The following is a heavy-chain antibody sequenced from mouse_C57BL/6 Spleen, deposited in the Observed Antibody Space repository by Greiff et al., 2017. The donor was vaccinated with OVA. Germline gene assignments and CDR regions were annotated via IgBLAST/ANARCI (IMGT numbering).Heavy chain of an antibody. D-gene: IGHD4-1*01. CDR3: ARDANWDLDY. J-gene: IGHJ2*01. CDR1: GYSITSGYY. CDR2: ISYDGSN. Sequence: VQLKESGPGLVKPSQSLSLTCSVTGYSITSGYYWNWIRQFPGNKLEWMGYISYDGSNNYNPSLKNRISITRDTSKNQFFLKLNSVTTEDTATYYCARDANWDLDYWGQGTTLTVSS. V-gene: IGHV3-6*01.